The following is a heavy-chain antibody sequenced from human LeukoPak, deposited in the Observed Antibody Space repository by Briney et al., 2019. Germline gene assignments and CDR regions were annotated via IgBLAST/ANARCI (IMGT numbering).Heavy chain of an antibody. D-gene: IGHD3-10*01. CDR1: GFTVSSNY. V-gene: IGHV3-66*01. J-gene: IGHJ4*02. CDR2: IYSGGST. Sequence: PGGSLRLSCAASGFTVSSNYMSWVRQAPGKGLEWVSVIYSGGSTYYADSVKGRFTISRDNSKNTLYLQMNSLRAEDTAEYYCASGRSTKWFGELLGFDYWGQGTLVTVSS. CDR3: ASGRSTKWFGELLGFDY.